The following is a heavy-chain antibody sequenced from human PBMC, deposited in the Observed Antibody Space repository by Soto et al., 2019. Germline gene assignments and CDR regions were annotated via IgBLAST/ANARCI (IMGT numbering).Heavy chain of an antibody. J-gene: IGHJ6*02. D-gene: IGHD2-2*02. V-gene: IGHV3-21*06. CDR2: ISSSSSYT. CDR1: GFTFSSYS. CDR3: ARYWSSTSCSTSTYYYYGMDG. Sequence: EVQLVESGGGLVKPGGSLRLSCAASGFTFSSYSMNWVRQAPGKGLEWVSSISSSSSYTYYADTVKCPFTISRDNAKNSLYLQMISLRADDTAVYYSARYWSSTSCSTSTYYYYGMDGWGQRTTVTVSS.